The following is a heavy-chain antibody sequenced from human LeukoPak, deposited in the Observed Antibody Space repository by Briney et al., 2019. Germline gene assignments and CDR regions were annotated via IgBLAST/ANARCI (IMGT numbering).Heavy chain of an antibody. D-gene: IGHD5-12*01. CDR3: ARGSVYIVPTMVPVLSFDY. V-gene: IGHV1-2*02. J-gene: IGHJ4*02. Sequence: ASVKVSCKASGYTFTSYGISWVRQAPGQGLEWMGWINPNSDGTNYAQNFQGRVTMIRDTSISTAYMELSSLRSDDTAVYYCARGSVYIVPTMVPVLSFDYWGQGTLVTVSS. CDR1: GYTFTSYG. CDR2: INPNSDGT.